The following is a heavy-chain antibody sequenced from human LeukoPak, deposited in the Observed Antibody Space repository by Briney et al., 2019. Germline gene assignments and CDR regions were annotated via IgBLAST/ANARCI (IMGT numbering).Heavy chain of an antibody. CDR2: IYYSGST. CDR1: GGSISSYY. V-gene: IGHV4-59*08. CDR3: ARPPRDGYIGAFDI. J-gene: IGHJ3*02. Sequence: PSETLSLTCTVSGGSISSYYWSWIRQPPGKGLEWIGYIYYSGSTNYNPSLKSRVTISVDTSKNQFSLKLSSVTAADTAVYYCARPPRDGYIGAFDIWGQGTMVTVSS. D-gene: IGHD5-24*01.